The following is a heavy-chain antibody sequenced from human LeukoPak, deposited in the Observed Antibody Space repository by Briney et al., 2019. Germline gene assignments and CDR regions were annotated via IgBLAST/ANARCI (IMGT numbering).Heavy chain of an antibody. CDR1: GGSISSSNW. D-gene: IGHD3-16*01. CDR3: ARDQFLWGLGHYYYYMDV. V-gene: IGHV4-4*02. J-gene: IGHJ6*03. Sequence: SGTLSLTCAVSGGSISSSNWWSWVRQPPGKGLEWIGEIYHSGSTNYNPSLKSRVTMSVDTSKNQFSLKLSSVTAADTAVYYCARDQFLWGLGHYYYYMDVWGKGTTVTVSS. CDR2: IYHSGST.